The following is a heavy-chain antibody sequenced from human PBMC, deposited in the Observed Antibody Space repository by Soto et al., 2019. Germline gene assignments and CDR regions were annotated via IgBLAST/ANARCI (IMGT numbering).Heavy chain of an antibody. CDR1: GFTFSSYG. D-gene: IGHD6-19*01. CDR3: TKGVAGIDDY. V-gene: IGHV3-30*18. CDR2: ISYDGSNK. J-gene: IGHJ4*02. Sequence: QVQLVESGGGVVQPGRSLRLSCAASGFTFSSYGMHWVRQAPGKGLEWVAVISYDGSNKYYADSVKGRFTISRDNSKNPLYQKITSVRAEDGGVFYWTKGVAGIDDYGGQETLVTVSS.